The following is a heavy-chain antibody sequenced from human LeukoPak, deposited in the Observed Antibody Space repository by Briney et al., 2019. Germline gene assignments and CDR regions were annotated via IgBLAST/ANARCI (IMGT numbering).Heavy chain of an antibody. D-gene: IGHD5-12*01. CDR2: IYYSGST. CDR3: VRAVGPVGGYDSP. CDR1: GGSSSTYY. Sequence: LETLSLTCTVSGGSSSTYYWSWIRQPPGPQLKGIGYIYYSGSTNYNPSLKGRVTISLDTSKNQFSLKLSSVTAADTAVYYCVRAVGPVGGYDSPWGQGTLVTVSS. V-gene: IGHV4-59*01. J-gene: IGHJ5*02.